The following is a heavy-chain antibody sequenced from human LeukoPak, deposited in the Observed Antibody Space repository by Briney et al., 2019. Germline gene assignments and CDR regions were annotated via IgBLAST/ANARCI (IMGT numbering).Heavy chain of an antibody. V-gene: IGHV4-34*01. CDR3: ARGLTVTTTLHIDY. CDR2: INHSGST. J-gene: IGHJ4*02. Sequence: PSETLSLTCAVYGGSFSGYYWSWIRQPPGKGLEWIGEINHSGSTNYNPSLKSRVTISVDTSKNQFSLKLSSVTAADTAVYYCARGLTVTTTLHIDYWGQGTLVTVSS. D-gene: IGHD4-17*01. CDR1: GGSFSGYY.